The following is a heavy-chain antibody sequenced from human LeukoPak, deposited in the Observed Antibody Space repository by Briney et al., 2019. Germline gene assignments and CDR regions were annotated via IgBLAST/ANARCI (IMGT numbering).Heavy chain of an antibody. D-gene: IGHD5-12*01. J-gene: IGHJ4*02. CDR3: ARDTIRYDNRFDY. V-gene: IGHV3-21*01. CDR1: GFTFSSYS. Sequence: GGSLRLSCAASGFTFSSYSMNWVRQAPGKGLEWVSSISSSSSYIYYADSVKGRFTISRDNAKNSLYLQMNSLRAEDTAVYYCARDTIRYDNRFDYCGQGTLVTVSS. CDR2: ISSSSSYI.